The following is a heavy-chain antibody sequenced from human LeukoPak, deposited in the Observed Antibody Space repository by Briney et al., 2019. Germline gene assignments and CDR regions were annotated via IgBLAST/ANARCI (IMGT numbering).Heavy chain of an antibody. Sequence: PSETLSLTCTVSGGSISSYYWSWIRQPAGKGLEWIGHIYTSASTNYNTSLKSRVTMSVDTSKNQFSLKLSSVTAADTAVYYCARPKMEGGSYDFDYWGQGTLVTVSS. CDR1: GGSISSYY. CDR3: ARPKMEGGSYDFDY. V-gene: IGHV4-4*07. D-gene: IGHD1-26*01. CDR2: IYTSAST. J-gene: IGHJ4*02.